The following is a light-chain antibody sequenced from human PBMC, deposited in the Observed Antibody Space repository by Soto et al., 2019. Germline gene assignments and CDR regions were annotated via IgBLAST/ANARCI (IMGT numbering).Light chain of an antibody. Sequence: EVVLTQSPGTLFLYPGERATLSCRASQSVSSSYLAWYQQKPGQAPRLLIYGASSRATGIPDRFSGGGSGTDFTLTISKLEPEDFAVYYCQQYGSSLWTFGQGTKV. J-gene: IGKJ1*01. CDR1: QSVSSSY. V-gene: IGKV3-20*01. CDR2: GAS. CDR3: QQYGSSLWT.